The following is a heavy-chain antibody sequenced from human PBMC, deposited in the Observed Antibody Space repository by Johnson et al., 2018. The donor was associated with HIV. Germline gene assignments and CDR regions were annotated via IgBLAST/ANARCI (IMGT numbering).Heavy chain of an antibody. CDR2: ISWNSDNI. D-gene: IGHD1-26*01. Sequence: VLLVESGGGLVQPGRSLRLSCAPSGFTFDDYAMHWVRQAPGTGLEWVSVISWNSDNIAYAGSVRVRFTIARDNAKNSLHLQMTSLRAEDTAVYYCSRESLSWELPDAFDIWGQGTMVTVSS. V-gene: IGHV3-9*01. J-gene: IGHJ3*02. CDR3: SRESLSWELPDAFDI. CDR1: GFTFDDYA.